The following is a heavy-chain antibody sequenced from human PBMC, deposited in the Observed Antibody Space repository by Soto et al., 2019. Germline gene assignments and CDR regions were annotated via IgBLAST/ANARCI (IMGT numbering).Heavy chain of an antibody. J-gene: IGHJ4*02. CDR3: ARWCFAVDDTGAPSFDS. V-gene: IGHV3-33*01. D-gene: IGHD6-19*01. Sequence: QVELVESGGGVVQPGRCVRLSCAASGFAFNTYGMHWVRQAPGKGLEWVALIWYDGSNEYYADPVKGPFTISRDNSNKTEYLHMKSLRAEDTAVYYCARWCFAVDDTGAPSFDSWGQGTLITVSS. CDR1: GFAFNTYG. CDR2: IWYDGSNE.